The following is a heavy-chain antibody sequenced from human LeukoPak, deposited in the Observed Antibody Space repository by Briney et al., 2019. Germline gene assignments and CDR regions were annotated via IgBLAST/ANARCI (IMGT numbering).Heavy chain of an antibody. CDR1: GYTFTGYY. CDR2: INPNSSGT. V-gene: IGHV1-2*02. CDR3: ARDPSYSGYGPFGY. Sequence: ASVKVSCKASGYTFTGYYMHWVRQAPGQGLEWMGWINPNSSGTNYAQKFQGRVTMTRDTSISTAYMELSRLRSDDTAVYYCARDPSYSGYGPFGYWGQGTLVTVSS. D-gene: IGHD5-12*01. J-gene: IGHJ4*02.